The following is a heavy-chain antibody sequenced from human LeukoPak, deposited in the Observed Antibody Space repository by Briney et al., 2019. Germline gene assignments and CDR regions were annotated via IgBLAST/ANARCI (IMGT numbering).Heavy chain of an antibody. V-gene: IGHV3-53*01. D-gene: IGHD3-22*01. CDR2: IYGGGNT. CDR3: ARASFYYDARALDP. J-gene: IGHJ5*02. CDR1: GFTVSSNY. Sequence: GGSLRLSCAASGFTVSSNYMNWVRQAPGKGLEWVSVIYGGGNTYYADSVKGRFTISGDNSKNTVFLQMNSRRAEDTAVYYRARASFYYDARALDPWGQGALVTVSS.